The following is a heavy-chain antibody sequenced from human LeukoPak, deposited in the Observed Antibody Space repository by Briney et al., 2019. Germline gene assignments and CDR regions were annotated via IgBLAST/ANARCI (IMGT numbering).Heavy chain of an antibody. D-gene: IGHD3-22*01. CDR3: ARGYYYESSGLDY. V-gene: IGHV3-74*01. CDR2: INGDGSRT. CDR1: GFTFSSYW. Sequence: PGGSLRLSCAASGFTFSSYWMHWVRQAPGKGLVRVSRINGDGSRTSHADSVKGRFSISRDNAKNTLYLQMNSLRAEDMAVYYCARGYYYESSGLDYWGQGTLVTVPS. J-gene: IGHJ4*02.